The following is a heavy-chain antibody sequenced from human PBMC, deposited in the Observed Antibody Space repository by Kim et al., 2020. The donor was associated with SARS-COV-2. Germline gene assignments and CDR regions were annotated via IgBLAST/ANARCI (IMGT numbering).Heavy chain of an antibody. CDR3: ARGLHFWSGYYMAGDYFDY. Sequence: SVKVSCKASGGTFSSYAISWVRQAPGQGLEWMGRIIPILGIANYAQKFQGRVTITADKSTSTAYMELSSLRSEDTAVYYCARGLHFWSGYYMAGDYFDYWGQGTLVTVSS. D-gene: IGHD3-3*02. J-gene: IGHJ4*02. CDR1: GGTFSSYA. CDR2: IIPILGIA. V-gene: IGHV1-69*04.